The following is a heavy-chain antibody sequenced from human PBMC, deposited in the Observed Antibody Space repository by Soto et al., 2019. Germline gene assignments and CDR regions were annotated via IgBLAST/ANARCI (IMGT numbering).Heavy chain of an antibody. D-gene: IGHD3-22*01. CDR3: ARGYYYDSRLDY. J-gene: IGHJ4*02. CDR1: GFTFSSYA. Sequence: GSLRLSCAPSGFTFSSYAMSWVRQAPGKGLEWVSAISGSGGSTYYADSVKGRFTISRDNSKNTLYLQMNSLRAEDTAVYYCARGYYYDSRLDYWGQGTLVTVSS. CDR2: ISGSGGST. V-gene: IGHV3-23*01.